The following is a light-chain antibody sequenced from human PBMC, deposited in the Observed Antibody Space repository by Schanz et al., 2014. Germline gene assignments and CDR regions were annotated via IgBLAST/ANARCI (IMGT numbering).Light chain of an antibody. V-gene: IGLV2-8*01. Sequence: SALTQPASVSGSPGQSITISCTGTSSDVGGYNYVSWYQQHPGKAPKVMIYDVSKRPTGVPDRFSGSKSGDTASLTVSGLQAEDEATYYCSSFEGRHNWVFGGGTKLTVL. CDR2: DVS. CDR3: SSFEGRHNWV. J-gene: IGLJ3*02. CDR1: SSDVGGYNY.